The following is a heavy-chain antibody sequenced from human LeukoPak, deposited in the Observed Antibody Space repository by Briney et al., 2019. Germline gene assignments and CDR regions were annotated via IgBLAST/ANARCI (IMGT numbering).Heavy chain of an antibody. CDR1: GFTFSSYG. V-gene: IGHV3-30*18. D-gene: IGHD3-3*01. CDR3: AKEPNPAYYDFWSGYPDY. Sequence: GGSLRLSCAASGFTFSSYGMHWVRQAPDKGLEWVAVISYDGSNKYYADSVKGRFTISRDNSKNTLYLQMNSLRAEDTAVYYCAKEPNPAYYDFWSGYPDYWGQGTLVTVSS. CDR2: ISYDGSNK. J-gene: IGHJ4*02.